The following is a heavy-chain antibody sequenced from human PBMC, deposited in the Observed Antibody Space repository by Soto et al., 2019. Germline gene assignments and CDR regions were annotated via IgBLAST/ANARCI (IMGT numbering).Heavy chain of an antibody. Sequence: EVQLVESGGGLVQPGGSLRLSCAASGFTFSSYWMHWVRQAPGKGLVWVSRINSDGSSTSYADSVKGRFTISRDNAKNTLYLQMNSLRAEDTAVYYCARDRSTTVTTIVEGRYGMDVWGQGTTVTVSS. CDR2: INSDGSST. D-gene: IGHD4-17*01. J-gene: IGHJ6*02. V-gene: IGHV3-74*01. CDR1: GFTFSSYW. CDR3: ARDRSTTVTTIVEGRYGMDV.